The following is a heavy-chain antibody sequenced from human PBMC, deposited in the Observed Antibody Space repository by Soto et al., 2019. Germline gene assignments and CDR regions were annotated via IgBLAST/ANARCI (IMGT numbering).Heavy chain of an antibody. CDR3: ARGGRGYCSGGSCYSLDY. J-gene: IGHJ4*02. CDR2: IYYSGST. CDR1: GGSISSYY. V-gene: IGHV4-59*01. Sequence: QVQLQESGPGLVKPSETLSLTCTVSGGSISSYYWSWIRQPPGKGLEWIGYIYYSGSTNYNPSLKSRVTISVDTSKNQFSLKLSSVTAADTAVYYCARGGRGYCSGGSCYSLDYWGQGTLVTVSS. D-gene: IGHD2-15*01.